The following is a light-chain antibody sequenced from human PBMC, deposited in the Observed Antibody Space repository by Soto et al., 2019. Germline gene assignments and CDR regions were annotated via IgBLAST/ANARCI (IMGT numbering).Light chain of an antibody. CDR3: QQSYSTPWT. Sequence: DIQMTQSPSSLSASVGDRVTITCRASQSISSYLNWYQQNPGKGPQRLIYAASSLQSGVPSRFSGSESRTDFTLTISTLQPEDFATYYCQQSYSTPWTSGQGTKVEIK. V-gene: IGKV1-39*01. CDR2: AAS. J-gene: IGKJ1*01. CDR1: QSISSY.